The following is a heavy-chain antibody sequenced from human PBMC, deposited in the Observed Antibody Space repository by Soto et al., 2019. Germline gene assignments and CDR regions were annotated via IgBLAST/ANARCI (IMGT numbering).Heavy chain of an antibody. V-gene: IGHV4-39*01. CDR2: IYYSGST. CDR1: GGSISSSSYY. J-gene: IGHJ4*02. Sequence: SETLSLTCTFSGGSISSSSYYLGWIRQPPGKGLEWIGSIYYSGSTYYNPSLKSRVTISVDTSKNQFSLKLSSVTAADTAVYYCARLRRGNIVVVTAHPYYFDYWGQGTLVTVSS. CDR3: ARLRRGNIVVVTAHPYYFDY. D-gene: IGHD2-21*02.